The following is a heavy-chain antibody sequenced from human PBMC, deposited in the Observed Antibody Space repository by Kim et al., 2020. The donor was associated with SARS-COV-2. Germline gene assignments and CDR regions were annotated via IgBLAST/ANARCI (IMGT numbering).Heavy chain of an antibody. J-gene: IGHJ5*02. CDR2: T. V-gene: IGHV5-51*01. Sequence: TRYSPSFQGQVTISADKSISTAYLQWSSLKASDTAMYYCARRGGLSWFDPWGQGTLVTVSS. CDR3: ARRGGLSWFDP. D-gene: IGHD1-26*01.